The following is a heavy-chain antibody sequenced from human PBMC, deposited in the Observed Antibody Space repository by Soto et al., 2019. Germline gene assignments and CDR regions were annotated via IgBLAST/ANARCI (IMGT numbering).Heavy chain of an antibody. CDR3: ARNLGSLVPAATGGYFYYGLDV. V-gene: IGHV1-69*01. CDR1: GGTLSNYA. CDR2: IITSFGTA. D-gene: IGHD2-2*01. J-gene: IGHJ6*02. Sequence: QVPLVQSGAEVKKPGSSVKVSCKASGGTLSNYALSWVRQAPGQGLEWMGGIITSFGTANYAQKLQGRVTITADETKGTGYMELSNMRSEDTAVYYGARNLGSLVPAATGGYFYYGLDVWGQGTTVIVSS.